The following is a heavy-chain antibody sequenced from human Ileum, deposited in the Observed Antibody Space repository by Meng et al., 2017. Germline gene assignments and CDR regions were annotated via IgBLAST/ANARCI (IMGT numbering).Heavy chain of an antibody. V-gene: IGHV3-15*04. Sequence: QRVEAGGGLVEPGGSLRLSCQASGFTFSAAWMSWVRQAPGKGLEWVGRFATKTNGEATQYAGPVRGRFTISRDDSKTTLYLQMNSLKTDDTAVYYCTILNRGRFDYWGRGALVTVSS. CDR1: GFTFSAAW. J-gene: IGHJ4*02. D-gene: IGHD2/OR15-2a*01. CDR2: FATKTNGEAT. CDR3: TILNRGRFDY.